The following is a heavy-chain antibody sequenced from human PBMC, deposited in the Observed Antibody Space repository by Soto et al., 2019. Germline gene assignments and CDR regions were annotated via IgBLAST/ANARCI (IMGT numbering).Heavy chain of an antibody. J-gene: IGHJ3*02. D-gene: IGHD3-22*01. V-gene: IGHV3-30*18. CDR2: ISYDGSNK. Sequence: GGSLRLSCAASGFTFSSYGMHWVRQAPGKGLEWVAVISYDGSNKYYADSVKGRFTISRDNSKNTLYLQMNSLRAEDTAVYYCAKDMLVVVITDAFDIWGQGTMVTVSS. CDR1: GFTFSSYG. CDR3: AKDMLVVVITDAFDI.